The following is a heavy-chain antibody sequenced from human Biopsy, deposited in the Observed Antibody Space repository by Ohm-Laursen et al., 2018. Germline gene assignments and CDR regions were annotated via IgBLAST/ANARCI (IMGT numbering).Heavy chain of an antibody. Sequence: SETLSLTCTVSGGSISGYYWTWIRQSPGKGLEWIGYICYHNGRSSYNPSLKSRVTMSVDTSQNQFSLNLNSVTAADTAVYYCARDFRAGSGFLRSNNHYCGMDVWGPGTRVTVSS. D-gene: IGHD5-24*01. V-gene: IGHV4-59*01. CDR1: GGSISGYY. CDR2: ICYHNGRS. J-gene: IGHJ6*02. CDR3: ARDFRAGSGFLRSNNHYCGMDV.